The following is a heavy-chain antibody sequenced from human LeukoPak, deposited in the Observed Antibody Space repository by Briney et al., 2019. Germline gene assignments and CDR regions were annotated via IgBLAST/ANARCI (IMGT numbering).Heavy chain of an antibody. J-gene: IGHJ4*02. V-gene: IGHV3-23*01. CDR1: GFTFSSYA. D-gene: IGHD2-2*01. CDR2: VSPSGGRT. CDR3: AKVRGVYCSSPACYYYDA. Sequence: GGSLRLSCGASGFTFSSYAMSWVRQTPGGGLEWVAGVSPSGGRTIYADSAEGRFTISRDNSNDTVYLQLSSLRAEDSALYYCAKVRGVYCSSPACYYYDAWGQGTPVTVSS.